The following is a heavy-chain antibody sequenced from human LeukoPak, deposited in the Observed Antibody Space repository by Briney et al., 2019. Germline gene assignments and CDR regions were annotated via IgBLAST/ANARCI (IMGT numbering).Heavy chain of an antibody. CDR3: ARGWDR. Sequence: ASETLSLTCAVYGGSFSGYYWSWIRKPPGKVLEWIGEIDHSGSTNYNPSLKSRVTISVDTSKNQFSLKLSSVTAADTAVYYCARGWDRWGQGTLVTVSS. J-gene: IGHJ5*02. CDR2: IDHSGST. V-gene: IGHV4-34*01. CDR1: GGSFSGYY.